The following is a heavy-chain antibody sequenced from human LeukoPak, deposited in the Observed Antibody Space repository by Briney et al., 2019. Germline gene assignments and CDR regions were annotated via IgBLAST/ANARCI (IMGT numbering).Heavy chain of an antibody. D-gene: IGHD4-17*01. V-gene: IGHV3-30*18. CDR1: GFTFSSYG. CDR3: AKDRATVTPKYYFDY. J-gene: IGHJ4*02. Sequence: GGSLRLSCAASGFTFSSYGMHWVRQAPGKGLEWVAVISYDGSNKYYADSVKGRFIISRDNSKNTLYLQMNSLRAEDTAVYYCAKDRATVTPKYYFDYWGQGTLVTVSS. CDR2: ISYDGSNK.